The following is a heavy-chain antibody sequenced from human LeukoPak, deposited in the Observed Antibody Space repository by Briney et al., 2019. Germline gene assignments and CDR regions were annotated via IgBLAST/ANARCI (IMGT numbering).Heavy chain of an antibody. CDR2: ISANGDST. V-gene: IGHV3-64*04. CDR1: GFTFSSYA. D-gene: IGHD6-19*01. J-gene: IGHJ4*02. CDR3: AKVSVAGIILGY. Sequence: PGGSLRLSCSASGFTFSSYAMHWVRQAPGKGLKYVSAISANGDSTYYADSVKGRFTISRDNSKNTLYLQMNSLRAEDTAVYYCAKVSVAGIILGYWGQGTLVTVSS.